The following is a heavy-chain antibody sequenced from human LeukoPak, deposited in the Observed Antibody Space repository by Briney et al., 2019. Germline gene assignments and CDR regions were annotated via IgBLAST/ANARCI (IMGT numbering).Heavy chain of an antibody. CDR3: AKPNYYDSNGYLFDF. J-gene: IGHJ4*02. CDR1: GFTFSTYT. Sequence: RGSLRLSCAASGFTFSTYTMSWVRQAPGKGLEWVSGVSGSGDSTYYADSVKGRFTISRDNSKNTLYLQVSSLRAEDTAVYYCAKPNYYDSNGYLFDFWGQGTLVAVSS. CDR2: VSGSGDST. V-gene: IGHV3-23*01. D-gene: IGHD3-22*01.